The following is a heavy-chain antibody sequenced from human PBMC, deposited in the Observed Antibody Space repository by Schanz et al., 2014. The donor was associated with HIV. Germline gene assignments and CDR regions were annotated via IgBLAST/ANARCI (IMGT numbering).Heavy chain of an antibody. V-gene: IGHV3-33*06. D-gene: IGHD1-26*01. J-gene: IGHJ3*02. CDR2: IWYDGSNK. CDR1: GFTLSSYG. CDR3: AKDGSWEAFDVFDI. Sequence: QVQLVESGGGVVQPGRSLRLSCAVSGFTLSSYGMHWVRQAPGKGLEWVAVIWYDGSNKYYADSVKGRFTISRDNSKNTLYLQMNSLRAEDTAVYYCAKDGSWEAFDVFDIWGQGTMVTVSS.